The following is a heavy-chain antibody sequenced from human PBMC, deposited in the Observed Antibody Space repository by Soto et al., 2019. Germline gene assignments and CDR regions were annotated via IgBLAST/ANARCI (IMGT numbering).Heavy chain of an antibody. CDR3: SRAWSTIRFLEWLLPFDY. V-gene: IGHV3-7*01. CDR2: IKQDGSEK. Sequence: GGSLRLSCATSGFTFSFYWMSWVRQAPGKGLEWVANIKQDGSEKYYVDSVKGRFTISRDNAKNSLYLQMNSLRADDTAVYYCSRAWSTIRFLEWLLPFDYWGQGTLVTVSS. J-gene: IGHJ4*02. CDR1: GFTFSFYW. D-gene: IGHD3-3*01.